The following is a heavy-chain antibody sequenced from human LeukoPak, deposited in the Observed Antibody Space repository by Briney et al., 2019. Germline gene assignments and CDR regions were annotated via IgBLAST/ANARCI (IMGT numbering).Heavy chain of an antibody. Sequence: ASVKVSCKASGYTFTSYGISWVRQAPGQGLEWMGWISAYNGSTNYAQKLQGRVTMTTDTSTSTAYMELRSLRSDDTAVYYCARDTSESAPGDWSPLGPGWADYWGQGTLVTVSS. V-gene: IGHV1-18*01. J-gene: IGHJ4*02. CDR3: ARDTSESAPGDWSPLGPGWADY. CDR1: GYTFTSYG. CDR2: ISAYNGST. D-gene: IGHD3/OR15-3a*01.